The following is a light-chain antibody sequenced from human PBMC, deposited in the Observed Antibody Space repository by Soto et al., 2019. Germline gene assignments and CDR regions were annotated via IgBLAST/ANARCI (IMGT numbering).Light chain of an antibody. CDR1: SSDIGSSNG. Sequence: QSVLTQPPSVSGSPGQSVAISCTGTSSDIGSSNGVSWYQQPPGTAPKLMIYDVNNRPSGVPDRFSGSKSGNTASLTISGLQAEDEADYYCSSYTSSNTYVFGTVTKLTVL. J-gene: IGLJ1*01. CDR2: DVN. CDR3: SSYTSSNTYV. V-gene: IGLV2-18*02.